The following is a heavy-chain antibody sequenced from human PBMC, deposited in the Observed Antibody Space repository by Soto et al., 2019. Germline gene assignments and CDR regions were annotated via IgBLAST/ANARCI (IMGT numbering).Heavy chain of an antibody. CDR2: IYHSGST. Sequence: QLQLQESGSGLVKPSQTLSLTCAVSGGSISSGGYSWSWIRQPPGKGLEWIGYIYHSGSTYYNPSLKSRVTISVDKSKNQFSLKLSSVTAADTAVYYCASDLAYCGGDCYPRAFDIWGQGTMVTVSS. CDR1: GGSISSGGYS. J-gene: IGHJ3*02. V-gene: IGHV4-30-2*01. D-gene: IGHD2-21*02. CDR3: ASDLAYCGGDCYPRAFDI.